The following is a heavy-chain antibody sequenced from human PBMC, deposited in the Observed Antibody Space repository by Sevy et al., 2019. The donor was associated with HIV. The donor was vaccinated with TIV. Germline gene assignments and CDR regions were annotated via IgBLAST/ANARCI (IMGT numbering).Heavy chain of an antibody. CDR1: GFSFRSYW. V-gene: IGHV3-7*01. CDR3: ALERLSSDVAEYFQN. J-gene: IGHJ1*01. D-gene: IGHD1-1*01. CDR2: IYQDGSEK. Sequence: GGSLRLSCAASGFSFRSYWMTWVRQAPGKGLEWVASIYQDGSEKYYMDSVKGRFTVSRDNAKNSLFLQMNSLRVEDTAVYYCALERLSSDVAEYFQNWGQGTLVTVSS.